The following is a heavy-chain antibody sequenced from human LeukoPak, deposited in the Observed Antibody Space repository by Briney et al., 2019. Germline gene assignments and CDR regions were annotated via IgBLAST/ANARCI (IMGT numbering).Heavy chain of an antibody. Sequence: PGGSLRLSCADSGFTFSSYAMHWVRQAPGKGLEWVAVISYDGSNKYYADSVKGRSTISRDNSKNTLYLQMNSLRAEDTAVYYCARDGARNRELLWFGEPPGHWGQGTLVTVSS. D-gene: IGHD3-10*01. CDR1: GFTFSSYA. V-gene: IGHV3-30-3*01. J-gene: IGHJ4*02. CDR3: ARDGARNRELLWFGEPPGH. CDR2: ISYDGSNK.